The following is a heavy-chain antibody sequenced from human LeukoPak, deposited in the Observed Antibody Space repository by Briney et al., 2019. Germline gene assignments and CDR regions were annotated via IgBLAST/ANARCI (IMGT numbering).Heavy chain of an antibody. CDR1: GGSISSSPYY. J-gene: IGHJ5*02. V-gene: IGHV4-39*01. CDR2: IYYSGST. Sequence: PSETLSLTCIVSGGSISSSPYYWGWIRQPPGKGLEWIGTIYYSGSTYYNPSLKSRVTISVDTSKNQFSLKLTSVTAADTAVYYCARPVPSRLGWFDPWGQGTLVTVSS. CDR3: ARPVPSRLGWFDP. D-gene: IGHD1-1*01.